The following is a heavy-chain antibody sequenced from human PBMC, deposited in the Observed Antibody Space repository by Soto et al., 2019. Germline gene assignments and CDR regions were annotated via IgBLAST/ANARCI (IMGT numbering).Heavy chain of an antibody. CDR1: GFTFSSYS. CDR3: ARGRANYDFWTAQGWYYYMDV. CDR2: ISSSSSYI. D-gene: IGHD3-3*01. Sequence: GGSLRLSCAASGFTFSSYSMNWVRQAPGKGLEWVSSISSSSSYIYYADSVKGRFTISRDNAKNSLYLQMNSLRAEDTAVYYCARGRANYDFWTAQGWYYYMDVWGKGTTVTVSS. V-gene: IGHV3-21*01. J-gene: IGHJ6*03.